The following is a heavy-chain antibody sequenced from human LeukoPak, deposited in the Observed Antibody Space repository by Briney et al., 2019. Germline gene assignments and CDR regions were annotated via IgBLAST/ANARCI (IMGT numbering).Heavy chain of an antibody. CDR1: GGTFSSYA. CDR2: IIPIFGTA. CDR3: ARAADYYDSSGYPEYFQH. Sequence: SVKVSCKASGGTFSSYAISWVRQAPGQGLEWMGGIIPIFGTANYAQKFQGRVTITTDESTSTAYMELGSLRSEDTAVYYCARAADYYDSSGYPEYFQHWGQGTLVTVSS. J-gene: IGHJ1*01. V-gene: IGHV1-69*05. D-gene: IGHD3-22*01.